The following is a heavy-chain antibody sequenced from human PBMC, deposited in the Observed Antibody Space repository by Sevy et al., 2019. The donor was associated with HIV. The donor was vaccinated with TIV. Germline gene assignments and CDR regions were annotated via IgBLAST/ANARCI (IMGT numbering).Heavy chain of an antibody. CDR2: IYYNGHI. D-gene: IGHD1-26*01. Sequence: SETLSLTCTVSGGSITSLYWNWIRQPPGKGLEWIAYIYYNGHINYNPSLKSRVTLSLDTSKNQFSLRLSSGTAADTAMYYCAGENAWGRGYSWGQGTLVTVSS. J-gene: IGHJ4*02. V-gene: IGHV4-59*08. CDR3: AGENAWGRGYS. CDR1: GGSITSLY.